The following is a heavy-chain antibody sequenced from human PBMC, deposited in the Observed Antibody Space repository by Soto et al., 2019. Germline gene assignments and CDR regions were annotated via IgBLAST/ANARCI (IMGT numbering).Heavy chain of an antibody. CDR3: GRGRSGQIVIFY. V-gene: IGHV1-2*02. D-gene: IGHD1-26*01. CDR2: IGPESGAT. CDR1: GYTFTGHY. Sequence: VKVSCKASGYTFTGHYIHWVRQAPEQGPEWMGEIGPESGATRYAQRFQGRVTMTRDMSITTVYMELNNLSPDDTAVYYCGRGRSGQIVIFYWGQGTPVTVSS. J-gene: IGHJ4*02.